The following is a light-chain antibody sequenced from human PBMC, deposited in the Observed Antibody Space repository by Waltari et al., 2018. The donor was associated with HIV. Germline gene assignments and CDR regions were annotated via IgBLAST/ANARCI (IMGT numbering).Light chain of an antibody. Sequence: QSVLTQPPSVSGTLGQRVTMSCSGSSSNIGSQSVYWYQQFPRKAPKLLMFKGDQRPAGVPARFSGLKSGTSASLAVSGLRSEDEADYYCATWDDSLSVVIFGGGTNLTVL. CDR1: SSNIGSQS. CDR3: ATWDDSLSVVI. V-gene: IGLV1-47*01. CDR2: KGD. J-gene: IGLJ2*01.